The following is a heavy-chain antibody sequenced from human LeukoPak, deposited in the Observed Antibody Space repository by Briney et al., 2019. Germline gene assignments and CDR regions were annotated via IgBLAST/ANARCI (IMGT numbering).Heavy chain of an antibody. D-gene: IGHD3-10*01. CDR3: ARGGRPNY. J-gene: IGHJ4*02. V-gene: IGHV3-7*01. Sequence: GGSLRLSCATSGFTFSSSWMSWVRQAPGKGLECVANIKEDGREKYYVDSVKGRFTISRDNAKNSLYLQMSSLRAEDTAVYYCARGGRPNYWGQGTLVTVSS. CDR2: IKEDGREK. CDR1: GFTFSSSW.